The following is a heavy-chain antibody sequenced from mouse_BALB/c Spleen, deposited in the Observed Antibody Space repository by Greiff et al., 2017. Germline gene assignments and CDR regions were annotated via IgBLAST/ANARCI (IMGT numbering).Heavy chain of an antibody. V-gene: IGHV1-80*01. CDR1: GYAFSGYW. CDR3: ARVYYDSSYGFDY. CDR2: IYPGDGDT. J-gene: IGHJ2*01. Sequence: VKLLESGAELVRPGSSVKISCKASGYAFSGYWMNWVKQRPGQGLEWIGQIYPGDGDTSYNGKFKGKATLTADKSSSTAYMQLSSLTSEDSAVYFCARVYYDSSYGFDYWGQGTTLTVSA. D-gene: IGHD1-1*01.